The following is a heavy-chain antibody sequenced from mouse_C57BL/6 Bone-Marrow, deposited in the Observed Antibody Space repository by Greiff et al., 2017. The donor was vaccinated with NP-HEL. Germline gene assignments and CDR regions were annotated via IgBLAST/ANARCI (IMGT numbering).Heavy chain of an antibody. J-gene: IGHJ1*03. CDR3: ARMANYYGSRRWYFDV. Sequence: QVQLQQPGAELVKPGASVKLSCKASGYTFTSYWMHWVKQRPGQGLEWIGMIHPNSGSTNYNEKFKSKATLTVDKSSSTAYMQLSSLTSEDSAVYYCARMANYYGSRRWYFDVWGTGTTVTVSS. CDR1: GYTFTSYW. V-gene: IGHV1-64*01. D-gene: IGHD1-1*01. CDR2: IHPNSGST.